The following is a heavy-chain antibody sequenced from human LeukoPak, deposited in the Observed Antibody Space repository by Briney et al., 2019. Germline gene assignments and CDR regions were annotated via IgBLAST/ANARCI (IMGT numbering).Heavy chain of an antibody. CDR1: GFTFSNYG. V-gene: IGHV3-30*02. J-gene: IGHJ4*01. CDR2: IRYDGSNK. D-gene: IGHD3/OR15-3a*01. Sequence: PGGSLRLSCAASGFTFSNYGIHWVRQAPGQGLEWVAFIRYDGSNKYYADSVQGRFTISRDNSKNTLHLLMNNLRVEDTAIYHCAIIPQVGTVTVPNFDHWGHGTLVTVS. CDR3: AIIPQVGTVTVPNFDH.